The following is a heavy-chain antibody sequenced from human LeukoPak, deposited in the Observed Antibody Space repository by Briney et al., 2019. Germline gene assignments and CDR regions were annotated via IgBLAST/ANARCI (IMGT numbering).Heavy chain of an antibody. J-gene: IGHJ4*02. V-gene: IGHV3-11*04. D-gene: IGHD3-16*01. CDR3: SRRGWGSYSQDH. CDR2: ISSSGSTI. Sequence: PGGSLRLSCAASGFTFSDYYMSWIRQAPGKGLEWVSYISSSGSTIYYADSVRGRFTVSRDNAKRSLFLQMNSLRVDDTAVYYCSRRGWGSYSQDHWGQGTLVTVSA. CDR1: GFTFSDYY.